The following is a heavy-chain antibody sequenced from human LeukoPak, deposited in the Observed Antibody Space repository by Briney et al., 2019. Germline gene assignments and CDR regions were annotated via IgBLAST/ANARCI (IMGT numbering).Heavy chain of an antibody. CDR3: ARVLAGDYLDY. V-gene: IGHV1-2*06. D-gene: IGHD4-17*01. Sequence: ASVKVSCKASGYTFTGYYMHWARQAPGQGLEWMGRINPNSGGTNYAQKFQGRVTMTRDTSISTAYMELSRLRSDDTAVYYCARVLAGDYLDYWGQGTLVTVSS. CDR1: GYTFTGYY. CDR2: INPNSGGT. J-gene: IGHJ4*02.